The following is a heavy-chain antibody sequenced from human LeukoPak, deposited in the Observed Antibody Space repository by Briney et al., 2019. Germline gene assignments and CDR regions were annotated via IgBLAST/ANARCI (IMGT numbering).Heavy chain of an antibody. V-gene: IGHV3-23*01. D-gene: IGHD4-17*01. Sequence: GGSLRLSCAASGFTFSSYGMSWVRQAPGKGLEWVATISDSGVGTYYADSVKGRFTISRDNSKNTLYLQMNSLRAEDTAVYYCARVTVTTTSFFDYWGQGTLVTVSS. CDR2: ISDSGVGT. J-gene: IGHJ4*02. CDR1: GFTFSSYG. CDR3: ARVTVTTTSFFDY.